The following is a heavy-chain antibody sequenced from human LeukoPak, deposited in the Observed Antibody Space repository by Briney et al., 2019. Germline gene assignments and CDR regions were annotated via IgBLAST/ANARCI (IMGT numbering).Heavy chain of an antibody. Sequence: SQTLSLTCAISGDSVSSDSAAWNWIRQSPSRGLEWLGRTYYRTKWYNDYAVSVKSRITINPATSKNQFSRQLNSVTPEDTAVYYCARGGPRGYYFDYWGQGTLVTVSS. J-gene: IGHJ4*02. D-gene: IGHD3/OR15-3a*01. CDR3: ARGGPRGYYFDY. V-gene: IGHV6-1*01. CDR1: GDSVSSDSAA. CDR2: TYYRTKWYN.